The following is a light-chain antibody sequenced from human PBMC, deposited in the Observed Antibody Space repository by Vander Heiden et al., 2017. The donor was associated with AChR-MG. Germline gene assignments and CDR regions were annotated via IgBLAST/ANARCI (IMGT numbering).Light chain of an antibody. V-gene: IGLV3-21*03. J-gene: IGLJ2*01. Sequence: SYVLTQPPSVSVAPGKTATITCGGDNIGTKSVHWYQQKPGQAPVLVVYDGGDRPSGIPERLSASNSGITATLTISRVEAGDEADYFCQVSEINSDNVVVFGGGTKLTVL. CDR2: DGG. CDR3: QVSEINSDNVVV. CDR1: NIGTKS.